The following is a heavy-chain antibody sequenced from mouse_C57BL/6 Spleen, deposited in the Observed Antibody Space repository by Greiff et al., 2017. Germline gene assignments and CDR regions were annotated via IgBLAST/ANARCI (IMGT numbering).Heavy chain of an antibody. J-gene: IGHJ1*03. Sequence: EVKLMESGGGLVQPGGSLSLSCAASGFTFTDYYMSWVRQPPGKALEWLGFIRNKANGYTTEYSASVKGRFTISRDNSQSILYLQMNALRAEDSATYDCARYENYGSGYDWYFEVWGTGTTVTVAS. CDR3: ARYENYGSGYDWYFEV. D-gene: IGHD1-1*01. CDR2: IRNKANGYTT. CDR1: GFTFTDYY. V-gene: IGHV7-3*01.